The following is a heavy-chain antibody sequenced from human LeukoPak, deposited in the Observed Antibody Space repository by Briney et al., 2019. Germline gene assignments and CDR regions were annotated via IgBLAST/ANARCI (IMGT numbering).Heavy chain of an antibody. D-gene: IGHD5-24*01. Sequence: PGGSLRLSCAASGFTFSSYGMHWVRQAPGKGLEWVAFIRYAGSNKYYADSVEGRFTISRDNSKNTLYLQMSSLRVEDTAVYYCARDRVARDGQFDYWGQGTLVTVSS. CDR2: IRYAGSNK. J-gene: IGHJ4*02. CDR1: GFTFSSYG. V-gene: IGHV3-30*02. CDR3: ARDRVARDGQFDY.